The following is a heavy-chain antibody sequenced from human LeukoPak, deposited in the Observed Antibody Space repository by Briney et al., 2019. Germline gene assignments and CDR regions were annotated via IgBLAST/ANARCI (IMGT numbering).Heavy chain of an antibody. CDR3: ARASSDYYYYMDV. Sequence: SETLSLTCSVSGDSIDGYYWSWIRQPPGKGLEWIGYIFYSGSTNYNPSLRSRVTLSVDTSKDQFSLSLSSVTAADTAFYYCARASSDYYYYMDVWGKGTTVTISS. CDR2: IFYSGST. D-gene: IGHD6-19*01. J-gene: IGHJ6*03. V-gene: IGHV4-59*01. CDR1: GDSIDGYY.